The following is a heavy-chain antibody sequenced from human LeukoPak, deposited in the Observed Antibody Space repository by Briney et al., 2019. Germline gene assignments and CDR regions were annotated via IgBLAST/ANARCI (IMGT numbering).Heavy chain of an antibody. Sequence: GGSLRLSCAASGFTFSDYYMSWIRQAPGKGLEWVSYISSSSSYTNYADSVKGRFTISRDNAKNSLYLQMNSLRAEDTAVYYCATAYSPLGFDYWGQGTLVTVSS. J-gene: IGHJ4*02. D-gene: IGHD1-26*01. CDR1: GFTFSDYY. CDR3: ATAYSPLGFDY. CDR2: ISSSSSYT. V-gene: IGHV3-11*03.